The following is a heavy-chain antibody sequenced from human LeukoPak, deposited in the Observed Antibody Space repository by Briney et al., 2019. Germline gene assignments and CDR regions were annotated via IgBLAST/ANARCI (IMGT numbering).Heavy chain of an antibody. CDR3: ARVPPRYIVVVPAFDY. D-gene: IGHD2-2*01. CDR2: FDPEDGET. J-gene: IGHJ4*02. V-gene: IGHV1-24*01. Sequence: VASVKVSCKVSGYTLTELSMHWVRQAPGKGLEWMGGFDPEDGETIYAQKFQGRVTMTEDTSTDTAYMELSSLRSEDTAVYYCARVPPRYIVVVPAFDYWGQGTLVTVSS. CDR1: GYTLTELS.